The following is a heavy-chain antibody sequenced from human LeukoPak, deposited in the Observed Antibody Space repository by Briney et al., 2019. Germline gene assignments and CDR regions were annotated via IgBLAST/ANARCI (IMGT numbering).Heavy chain of an antibody. CDR2: ISTDGYTT. J-gene: IGHJ4*01. D-gene: IGHD2-15*01. V-gene: IGHV3-74*01. Sequence: GGSMRLSCAASGLAFSAYKMHWVRQAPREGLVWVSRISTDGYTTDYADFVQGRFTASRDNTKNTWSLEMNSLRAEDTAVYYCVVGGSPGYWGQEPWSPSPQ. CDR3: VVGGSPGY. CDR1: GLAFSAYK.